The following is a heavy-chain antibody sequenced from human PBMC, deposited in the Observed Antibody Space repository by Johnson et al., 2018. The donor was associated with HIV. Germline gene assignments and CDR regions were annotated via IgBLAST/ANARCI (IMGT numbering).Heavy chain of an antibody. D-gene: IGHD3-22*01. CDR2: IRYDGSNK. CDR3: AKAREYDSTGHDAFDI. V-gene: IGHV3-30*02. J-gene: IGHJ3*02. CDR1: GFTFSSYG. Sequence: VQLVESGGGVVQPGGSLRLSCAASGFTFSSYGMHWVRQAPGKGLEWVAFIRYDGSNKYYADSVKGRFTISRDNSKNTLYLQMNSLSAEETAVYYCAKAREYDSTGHDAFDIWGQGTMVTVSS.